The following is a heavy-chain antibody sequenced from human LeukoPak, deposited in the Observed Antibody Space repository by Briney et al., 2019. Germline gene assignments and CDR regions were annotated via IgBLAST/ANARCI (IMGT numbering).Heavy chain of an antibody. CDR1: RFTFSGYA. CDR2: ISGSGATT. D-gene: IGHD3-16*02. J-gene: IGHJ4*02. CDR3: AAPSTVTDY. Sequence: PGGSLRLSCAASRFTFSGYAMSWVRQAPGKGLEWVSAISGSGATTYYADSVKGRFTISRDNSKNTLYLQMNSLRVEDTAVYYCAAPSTVTDYWGQGTLVTVSS. V-gene: IGHV3-23*01.